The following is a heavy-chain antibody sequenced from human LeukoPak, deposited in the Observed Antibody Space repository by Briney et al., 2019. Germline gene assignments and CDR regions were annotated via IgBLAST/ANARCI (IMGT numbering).Heavy chain of an antibody. D-gene: IGHD6-13*01. V-gene: IGHV1-18*01. CDR1: GYTFTSYG. Sequence: GASVKVSCKASGYTFTSYGISWVRQAPGQGLEWMGWISAYNGNTNYAQKLQGRVTMTTDTSTSTAYMEPRSLRSDDTAVYYCARDTGIAAADWFDPWGQGTLVTVSS. CDR3: ARDTGIAAADWFDP. CDR2: ISAYNGNT. J-gene: IGHJ5*02.